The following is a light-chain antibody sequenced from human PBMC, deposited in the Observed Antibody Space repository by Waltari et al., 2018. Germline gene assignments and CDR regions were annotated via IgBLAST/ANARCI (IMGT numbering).Light chain of an antibody. J-gene: IGKJ5*01. V-gene: IGKV3-15*01. Sequence: EIVMTQSPATLSVSPGETATLPCRASQSVSPNVAWYQKKPGKAPRLLFYDASTRATYIPAKFRCSGSGTEFTLTISSLQSEDFAVYYCQQYNRWPPITFGHGTRLEIK. CDR1: QSVSPN. CDR2: DAS. CDR3: QQYNRWPPIT.